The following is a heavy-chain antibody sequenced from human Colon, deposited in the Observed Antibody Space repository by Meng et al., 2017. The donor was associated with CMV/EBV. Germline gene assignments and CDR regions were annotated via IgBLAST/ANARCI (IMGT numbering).Heavy chain of an antibody. Sequence: GESLRLSCVTSGFTFSQYDLSWVRQAPGKGLEWIAHSGFRGGNIFYADSVKGRFTVSRDTSSSTLYLQMNSLKGEDTAVYYCARVVATSRLGVFNSWGQGTRVTVSS. D-gene: IGHD5-12*01. V-gene: IGHV3-23*01. J-gene: IGHJ4*02. CDR3: ARVVATSRLGVFNS. CDR2: SGFRGGNI. CDR1: GFTFSQYD.